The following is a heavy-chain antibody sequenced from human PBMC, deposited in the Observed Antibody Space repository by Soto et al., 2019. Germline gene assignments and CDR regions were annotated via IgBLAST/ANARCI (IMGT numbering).Heavy chain of an antibody. D-gene: IGHD2-15*01. CDR2: IYPSDSDI. CDR1: GHIFSNYW. J-gene: IGHJ4*02. Sequence: GESLKISCKGSGHIFSNYWIGWVRQMPGEGLEWMGVIYPSDSDIRYSPSFQGKVTISADKSITTAYLQWSSLKAADTAMYYCVRSGTSSGRFSDYWGQGTLVTVSS. CDR3: VRSGTSSGRFSDY. V-gene: IGHV5-51*01.